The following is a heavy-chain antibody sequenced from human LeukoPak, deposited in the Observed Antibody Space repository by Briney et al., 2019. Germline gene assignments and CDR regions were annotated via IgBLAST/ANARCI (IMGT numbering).Heavy chain of an antibody. Sequence: SETLSLTCTVSGGSISGYYWTWIRQPAGKGLEWIGRIYTSGSTNYNPSLKSRVTMSVDTSKNQFSLKLNSMTAADTAVYYCARVSLVRGAPDYYFDYWGQGTLVTVSS. D-gene: IGHD3-10*01. CDR3: ARVSLVRGAPDYYFDY. CDR2: IYTSGST. CDR1: GGSISGYY. V-gene: IGHV4-4*07. J-gene: IGHJ4*02.